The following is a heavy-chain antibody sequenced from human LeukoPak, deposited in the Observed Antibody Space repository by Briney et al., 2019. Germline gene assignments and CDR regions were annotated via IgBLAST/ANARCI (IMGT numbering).Heavy chain of an antibody. D-gene: IGHD3-10*01. V-gene: IGHV3-11*06. CDR2: ISSSSSYT. J-gene: IGHJ3*02. Sequence: GGSLRLSCAASGFTFSDYYMSWIRQAPGKGLEWVSYISSSSSYTNYADSVKGRFTIPRDNAKNSLYLQMNSLRAEDTAVYYCARDTKATMVRGTAFDIWGQGTMVTVSS. CDR1: GFTFSDYY. CDR3: ARDTKATMVRGTAFDI.